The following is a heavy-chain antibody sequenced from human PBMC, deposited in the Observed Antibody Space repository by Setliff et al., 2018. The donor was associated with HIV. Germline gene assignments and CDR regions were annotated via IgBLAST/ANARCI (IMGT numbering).Heavy chain of an antibody. D-gene: IGHD1-26*01. J-gene: IGHJ4*02. CDR2: VSGGGGST. CDR1: GFTFSSYA. V-gene: IGHV3-23*01. Sequence: PGGSLRLSCAASGFTFSSYAISWVRQAPGKGLEWVSAVSGGGGSTYYADSVKGRFTISRDNSKNTLYLQMNSLRAEDTAVYYCARVGLSHYHDSWGQGTLVTVSS. CDR3: ARVGLSHYHDS.